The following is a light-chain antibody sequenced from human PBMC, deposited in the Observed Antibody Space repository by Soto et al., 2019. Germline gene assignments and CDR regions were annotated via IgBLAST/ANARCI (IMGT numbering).Light chain of an antibody. V-gene: IGKV3-11*01. Sequence: EIVLTQSPGTLSLSPGERVTLSCRASQSVSSYLAWYQQKPGQAPRLLIYDTSKRAIGIPARFSGGGSGTDFTLTICSLEPEDFAVYYCQQHGTSPITFGQGTRLEIK. CDR1: QSVSSY. J-gene: IGKJ5*01. CDR3: QQHGTSPIT. CDR2: DTS.